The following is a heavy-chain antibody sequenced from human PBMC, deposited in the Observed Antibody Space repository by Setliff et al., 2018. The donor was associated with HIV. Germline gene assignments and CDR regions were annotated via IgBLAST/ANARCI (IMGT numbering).Heavy chain of an antibody. CDR3: ARDDDKLFDY. D-gene: IGHD3-22*01. CDR1: GGSISGGTYY. J-gene: IGHJ4*02. CDR2: IYSTGNT. Sequence: PSETLSLTCTVSGGSISGGTYYWSWIRQPAGKGLEWIGHIYSTGNTTYNSSLKSRVTMSIEPSKNQFSLKLTSVTAADTAVYYCARDDDKLFDYWGQGALVTVSS. V-gene: IGHV4-61*09.